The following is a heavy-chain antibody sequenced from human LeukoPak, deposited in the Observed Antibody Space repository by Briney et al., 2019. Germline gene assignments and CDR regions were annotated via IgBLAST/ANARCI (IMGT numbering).Heavy chain of an antibody. CDR3: ARSPIPPKYYDFWSGYSPNWFDP. V-gene: IGHV3-30*02. CDR1: GFTFSSYG. J-gene: IGHJ5*02. Sequence: PGGSLRLSCAASGFTFSSYGRHWVRQAPGKGLEWVAFIRYDGSNKYYADSVKGRFTISRDNAKNSLYLQMNSLRAEDTAVYYCARSPIPPKYYDFWSGYSPNWFDPWGQGTLVTVSS. CDR2: IRYDGSNK. D-gene: IGHD3-3*01.